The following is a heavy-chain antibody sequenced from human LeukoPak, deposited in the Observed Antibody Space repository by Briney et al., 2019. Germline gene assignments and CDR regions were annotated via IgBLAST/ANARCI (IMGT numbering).Heavy chain of an antibody. J-gene: IGHJ4*02. CDR3: ARGLYSSGWYFSRGGYYFDY. D-gene: IGHD6-19*01. Sequence: GASVKVSCKASGYTFTGYYMHWVRQAPGQGLEWMGWINPNSGGTNYAQKFQGRVTMTRDTSISTAYMELSRLRSDDTAVYYCARGLYSSGWYFSRGGYYFDYWGQGTLVTVSS. V-gene: IGHV1-2*02. CDR1: GYTFTGYY. CDR2: INPNSGGT.